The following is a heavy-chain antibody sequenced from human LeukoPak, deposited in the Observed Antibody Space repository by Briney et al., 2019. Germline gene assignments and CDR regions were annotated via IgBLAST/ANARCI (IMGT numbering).Heavy chain of an antibody. Sequence: KPSETLSLTCTFSGGSISTYYWSWLRQPPGKGLEWLGYIYYSGSTNYNPSLKSRVTISVDTSKNQFSLKLSSVTAADTATYYCARSRSISYRSGWYDFWGQGTLVTVSS. V-gene: IGHV4-59*01. J-gene: IGHJ5*01. CDR1: GGSISTYY. CDR3: ARSRSISYRSGWYDF. CDR2: IYYSGST. D-gene: IGHD6-25*01.